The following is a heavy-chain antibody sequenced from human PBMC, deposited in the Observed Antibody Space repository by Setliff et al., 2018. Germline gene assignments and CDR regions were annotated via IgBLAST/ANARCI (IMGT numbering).Heavy chain of an antibody. CDR1: GFTFSTST. Sequence: GVLRLSCAASGFTFSTSTMSWVRQAPGKGLEWVSTFGMSGTTYYADSVKGRFTISRDNSKSTLYLQIDSLRAEDTALYYCAKRGAVPGTTYHHFDNWGQGTLVTVSS. D-gene: IGHD1-1*01. V-gene: IGHV3-23*01. CDR2: FGMSGTT. J-gene: IGHJ4*02. CDR3: AKRGAVPGTTYHHFDN.